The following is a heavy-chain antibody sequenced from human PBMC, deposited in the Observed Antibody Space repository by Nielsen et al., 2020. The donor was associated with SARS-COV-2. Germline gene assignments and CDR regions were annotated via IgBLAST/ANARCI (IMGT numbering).Heavy chain of an antibody. D-gene: IGHD3-10*01. CDR1: GFTFSSYA. Sequence: GESLKISCAASGFTFSSYAMSWVRQAPGKGLEWVSAISGSGGSTYYADSVKGRFTISRDNSKNTLYLQMNSLRAEDTAVYYCAKVPMVRGVTRYYFDYWGQGTLVTVSS. CDR3: AKVPMVRGVTRYYFDY. V-gene: IGHV3-23*01. J-gene: IGHJ4*02. CDR2: ISGSGGST.